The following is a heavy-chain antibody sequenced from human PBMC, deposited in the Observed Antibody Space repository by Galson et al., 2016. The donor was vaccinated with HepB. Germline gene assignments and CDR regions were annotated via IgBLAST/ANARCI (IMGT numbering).Heavy chain of an antibody. Sequence: ETLSLTCPVSGGTVSSGTHYWSWMRQPPGTDLEWIGNIYYSGTTNFNPSLKSRLSMSVDTFTNKFSLKLTSVSAADTAIYYCARFKVWFFDYWGPGVLVTVS. V-gene: IGHV4-61*01. D-gene: IGHD3-9*01. CDR1: GGTVSSGTHY. J-gene: IGHJ4*02. CDR2: IYYSGTT. CDR3: ARFKVWFFDY.